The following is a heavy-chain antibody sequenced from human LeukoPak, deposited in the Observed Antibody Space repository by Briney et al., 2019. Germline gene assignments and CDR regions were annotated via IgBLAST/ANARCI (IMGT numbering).Heavy chain of an antibody. CDR2: IDYSGGT. V-gene: IGHV4-31*03. D-gene: IGHD1-26*01. J-gene: IGHJ4*02. Sequence: SETLSLTCSVSGGSITSGGYYWSWVRQHPGRGLEWIGYIDYSGGTLYNPSLKSRVSISVDTSENQFSLKLSSMTAADTAVYFCARVEVGATIDYWGQGTLVTVSS. CDR1: GGSITSGGYY. CDR3: ARVEVGATIDY.